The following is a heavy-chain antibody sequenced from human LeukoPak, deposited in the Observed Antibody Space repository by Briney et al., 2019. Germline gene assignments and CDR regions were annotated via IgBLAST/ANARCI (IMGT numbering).Heavy chain of an antibody. V-gene: IGHV5-51*01. D-gene: IGHD3-16*01. J-gene: IGHJ5*02. CDR2: ISPGDSGI. Sequence: GESLKISCKGSGYSFTNFWIGWVRQMPGKGLEWMGVISPGDSGIRYSPSFQGQVTISVDKSISAAYLQWSSLKASDSAMYYCAAGGASAPWGQGTLVTVSS. CDR3: AAGGASAP. CDR1: GYSFTNFW.